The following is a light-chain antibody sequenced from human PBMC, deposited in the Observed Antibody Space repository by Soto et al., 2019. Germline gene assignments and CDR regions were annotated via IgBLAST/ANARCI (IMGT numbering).Light chain of an antibody. CDR2: RNN. V-gene: IGLV1-47*01. CDR3: AAWDDSLSVV. J-gene: IGLJ1*01. CDR1: SSNIGSTY. Sequence: QYVLTQPPSASGTPGQRVTISCSGSSSNIGSTYVYWYQQLPGTAPKLVIYRNNQRPSGVPDRFSGSKSGTSASLAISGLRSEYEADYYCAAWDDSLSVVFGTGTKLTVL.